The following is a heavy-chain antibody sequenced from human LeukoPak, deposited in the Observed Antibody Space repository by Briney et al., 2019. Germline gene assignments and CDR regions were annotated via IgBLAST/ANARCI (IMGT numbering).Heavy chain of an antibody. D-gene: IGHD6-13*01. Sequence: GGSLRLSCAASAFTFTTYWMSWVRQAPGKGLEWVAKISPDGSEKYYVDSVKGRFTISRDNAKNSLDLQMSSLRADDTAVYYCARGGSSRFDQWGQGTLVTVSS. V-gene: IGHV3-7*04. J-gene: IGHJ4*02. CDR2: ISPDGSEK. CDR1: AFTFTTYW. CDR3: ARGGSSRFDQ.